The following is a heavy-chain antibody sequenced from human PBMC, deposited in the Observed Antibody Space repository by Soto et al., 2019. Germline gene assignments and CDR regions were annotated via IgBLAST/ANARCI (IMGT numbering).Heavy chain of an antibody. CDR1: GGSISSGDYY. Sequence: PSETLSLTCTVSGGSISSGDYYWSWIRQPPGKGLEWIGYIYYSGSTYYNPSLKSRVTISVDTSKNQFSLKLSSVTAADTAVYYCASLNLVVTAPNDYWGQGTLVTVSS. V-gene: IGHV4-30-4*01. J-gene: IGHJ4*02. CDR2: IYYSGST. CDR3: ASLNLVVTAPNDY. D-gene: IGHD2-21*02.